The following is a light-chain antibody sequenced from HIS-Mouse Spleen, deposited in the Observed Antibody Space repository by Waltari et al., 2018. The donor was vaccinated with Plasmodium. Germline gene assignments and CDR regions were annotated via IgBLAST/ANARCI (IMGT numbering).Light chain of an antibody. Sequence: QSALTQPASVSGSPGQSITISCTGTSSDVGGSTYVSWYQQHPGKAPQLMIYDVSNRPSGVSNRFSGSKSGNTASLTISGLQAEDEADYYCSSYTSSSTRVVFGGGTKLTVL. J-gene: IGLJ2*01. V-gene: IGLV2-14*03. CDR2: DVS. CDR3: SSYTSSSTRVV. CDR1: SSDVGGSTY.